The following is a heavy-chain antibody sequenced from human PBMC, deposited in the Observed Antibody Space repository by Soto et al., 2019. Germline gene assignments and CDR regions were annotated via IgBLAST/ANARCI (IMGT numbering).Heavy chain of an antibody. J-gene: IGHJ6*02. Sequence: GGSLRLSCAASGFTVSSNYMSWVRQAPGKGLEWVSVIYSGGSTYYADSVKGRFTISRDNSKNTLYLQMNSLRAEDTAVYYCARDWSPNWLYGMGPKNTNYGMDVWGQGTTVTVSS. CDR2: IYSGGST. V-gene: IGHV3-53*01. D-gene: IGHD3-9*01. CDR1: GFTVSSNY. CDR3: ARDWSPNWLYGMGPKNTNYGMDV.